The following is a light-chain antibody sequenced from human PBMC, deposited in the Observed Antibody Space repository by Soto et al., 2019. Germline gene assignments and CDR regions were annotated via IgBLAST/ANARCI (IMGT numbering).Light chain of an antibody. CDR3: SSYSSSSTLV. CDR2: DVS. V-gene: IGLV2-14*01. J-gene: IGLJ2*01. CDR1: SSDVGGYKY. Sequence: QSALTKPASVSGAPGQSITISCTGTSSDVGGYKYVSWYQQYPGKAPKLMIYDVSNRPSGVSNRFSGSKSANTASLTISGLQAEDEAEYCCSSYSSSSTLVFVGGTKLTVL.